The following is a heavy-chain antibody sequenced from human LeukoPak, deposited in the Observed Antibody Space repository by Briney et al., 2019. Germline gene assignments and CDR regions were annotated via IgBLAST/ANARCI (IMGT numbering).Heavy chain of an antibody. V-gene: IGHV3-30*18. CDR1: GFTFSSYG. Sequence: GGSLRLSCVASGFTFSSYGMHWVRQAPGKGLEWVAVISNDGSAEYYAESAKGRFTISRDNSRNTVYLQMNSLSAEETAVYYCAKEGSGSLRSFDYWGQGTLVTVSS. CDR3: AKEGSGSLRSFDY. CDR2: ISNDGSAE. D-gene: IGHD3-10*01. J-gene: IGHJ4*02.